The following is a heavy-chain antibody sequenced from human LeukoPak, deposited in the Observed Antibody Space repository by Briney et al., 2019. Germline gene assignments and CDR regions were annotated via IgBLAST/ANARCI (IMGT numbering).Heavy chain of an antibody. CDR2: MSPDGSDK. CDR1: GFNFSSYW. V-gene: IGHV3-7*01. D-gene: IGHD2-8*01. Sequence: PGGSLRLSCAASGFNFSSYWMSWVRQAPGKGLEWVADMSPDGSDKTYVDSVKGRLTISRDNAKQSLYLQMDSLTAEDTAVYYCVTSWCRQQRDYWGQGTLVTVSS. CDR3: VTSWCRQQRDY. J-gene: IGHJ4*02.